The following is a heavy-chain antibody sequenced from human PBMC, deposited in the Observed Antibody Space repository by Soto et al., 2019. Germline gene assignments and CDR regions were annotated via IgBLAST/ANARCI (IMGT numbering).Heavy chain of an antibody. CDR2: SVPVFGPT. D-gene: IGHD3-3*01. Sequence: QVQLVQSGAEVKKPGSSVKVSCRASGGTFSTYAIMWVRQAPGQGLEWMGGSVPVFGPTNYAQKFQGRVTITADESTSTGYMELSSLRSEDTAVYYCARESELDPFHYWGQGTLVTVSS. V-gene: IGHV1-69*12. CDR1: GGTFSTYA. CDR3: ARESELDPFHY. J-gene: IGHJ4*02.